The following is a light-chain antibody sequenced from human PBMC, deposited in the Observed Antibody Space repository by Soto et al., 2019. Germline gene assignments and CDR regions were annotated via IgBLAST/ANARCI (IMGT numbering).Light chain of an antibody. CDR3: QQYNSPWT. V-gene: IGKV1-5*01. CDR2: DAS. J-gene: IGKJ1*01. CDR1: QSISSW. Sequence: DIQMTQSPSTLSASVGDRVTITCRASQSISSWLAWYQQKPGKAPKLLINDASSLESGVPSRFSGRGSGTEFTLTISSLQPDDFATYYCQQYNSPWTFGQGTKVEIK.